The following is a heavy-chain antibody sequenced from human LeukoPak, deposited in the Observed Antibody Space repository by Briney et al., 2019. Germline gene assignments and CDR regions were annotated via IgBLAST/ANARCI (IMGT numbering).Heavy chain of an antibody. CDR2: IYHSGST. V-gene: IGHV4-38-2*02. CDR1: GYSISSGYY. J-gene: IGHJ5*02. D-gene: IGHD1-26*01. CDR3: ARSSTQWELRRWFDP. Sequence: SETLSLTCTVSGYSISSGYYWGWIRPPPGKGLEWIGSIYHSGSTYYNPSLKSRVTISVDTSKNQFSLKLSSVTAADTAVYYCARSSTQWELRRWFDPWGQGTLVTVSS.